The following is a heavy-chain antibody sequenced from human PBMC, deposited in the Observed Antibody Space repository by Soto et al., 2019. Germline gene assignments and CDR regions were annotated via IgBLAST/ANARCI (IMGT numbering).Heavy chain of an antibody. CDR3: ARDDVLCDGGRCYGVPLDV. D-gene: IGHD2-15*01. CDR1: GFTVSSKY. J-gene: IGHJ6*04. CDR2: IQSGGPT. V-gene: IGHV3-66*01. Sequence: EVQLVESGGGLVQPGGSLRLSCAASGFTVSSKYMSWVRQAPGKGLEWVSLIQSGGPTYYADSVKGRFTISRDTSENTVHLQIDSLRAEDTAVYYCARDDVLCDGGRCYGVPLDVLGKGTTVTVSS.